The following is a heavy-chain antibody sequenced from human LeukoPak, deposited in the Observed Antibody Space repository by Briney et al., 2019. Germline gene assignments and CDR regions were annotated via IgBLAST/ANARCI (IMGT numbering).Heavy chain of an antibody. Sequence: SETLSLTCAVYGGSFSSYYWGWIRQPPGKGLEWIGSIYYSGSTYYNPSLKSRVTISVDTSKNQFSLKLSSVTAADTAVYYCARERQLEAWDYWGQGTLVTVSS. CDR1: GGSFSSYY. CDR2: IYYSGST. D-gene: IGHD6-13*01. J-gene: IGHJ4*02. CDR3: ARERQLEAWDY. V-gene: IGHV4-39*01.